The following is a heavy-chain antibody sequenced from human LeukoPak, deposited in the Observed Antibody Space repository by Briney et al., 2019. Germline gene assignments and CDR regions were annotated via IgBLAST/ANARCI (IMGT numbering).Heavy chain of an antibody. CDR1: GGSFSGYY. V-gene: IGHV4-34*01. J-gene: IGHJ4*02. Sequence: SKTLSLTCAVYGGSFSGYYWSWIRQLPGKGLEWIGEINHSGSTNYNPSLKSRVTISVDTSKNQFSLKLSSVTAADTAVYYCAGRRGRYGEFDYWGQGTLVTVSS. D-gene: IGHD4-17*01. CDR3: AGRRGRYGEFDY. CDR2: INHSGST.